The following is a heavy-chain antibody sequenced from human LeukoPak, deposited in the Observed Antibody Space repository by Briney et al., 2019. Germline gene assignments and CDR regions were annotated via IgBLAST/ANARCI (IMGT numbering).Heavy chain of an antibody. D-gene: IGHD6-6*01. V-gene: IGHV1-46*01. Sequence: ASVKVSCKASGYTFTSYHMHWVRQAPGQGLEWMGIINPSSGSTSYAQKFQGRVSMTRDTSTSTVYMELSSLRSEDTAVYYCARRGLEQLAPDYWGQGTLVTVSS. CDR3: ARRGLEQLAPDY. CDR1: GYTFTSYH. CDR2: INPSSGST. J-gene: IGHJ4*02.